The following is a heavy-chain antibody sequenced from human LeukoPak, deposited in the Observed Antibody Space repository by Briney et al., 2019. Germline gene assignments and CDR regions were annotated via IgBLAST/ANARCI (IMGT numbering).Heavy chain of an antibody. D-gene: IGHD3-22*01. CDR1: GYTFTSYD. J-gene: IGHJ4*02. Sequence: ASVKVSCKASGYTFTSYDINWVRQATGQGLEWMGWMNPNSGNTGYAQKFQGRVTMTRNTSISTAYMELSSLRSEDTAVYYCARAARYYDSSGYTTQYYFGYWGQGTLVTVSS. CDR2: MNPNSGNT. V-gene: IGHV1-8*01. CDR3: ARAARYYDSSGYTTQYYFGY.